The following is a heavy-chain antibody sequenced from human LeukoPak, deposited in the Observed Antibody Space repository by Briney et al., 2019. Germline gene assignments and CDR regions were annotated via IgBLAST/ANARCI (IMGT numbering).Heavy chain of an antibody. J-gene: IGHJ4*02. CDR1: GYTFISYG. CDR2: TSAYNGNT. V-gene: IGHV1-18*01. Sequence: ASVKVSCKASGYTFISYGVSWVRQAPGQGLEWMGWTSAYNGNTNYAQKVQGRVTMTTDASTSTAYMELRSLRSDDTAVYYCARDSCTSTSCSFDYWGQGTLVTVSS. D-gene: IGHD2-2*01. CDR3: ARDSCTSTSCSFDY.